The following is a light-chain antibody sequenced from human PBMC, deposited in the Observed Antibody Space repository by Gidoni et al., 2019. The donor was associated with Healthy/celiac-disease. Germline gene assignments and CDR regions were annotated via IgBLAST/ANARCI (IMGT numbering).Light chain of an antibody. CDR3: QSYDSSLSGLWV. J-gene: IGLJ3*02. V-gene: IGLV1-40*01. CDR2: GNS. CDR1: SSNIGAGYD. Sequence: QSVLTQPPSVSGAPGQRVPISCTGSSSNIGAGYDVHWYQQLPGTAPKLLIYGNSHRPSGVPDRFSGSKSGTSASLAITGLQAEDEADYYCQSYDSSLSGLWVFGGGTKLTVL.